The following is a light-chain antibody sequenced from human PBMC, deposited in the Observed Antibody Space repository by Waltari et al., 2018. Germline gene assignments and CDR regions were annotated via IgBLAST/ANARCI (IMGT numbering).Light chain of an antibody. V-gene: IGLV1-51*01. CDR3: GAWDRSLSEFV. CDR1: TSNIGNYY. Sequence: QSVLTQPPSVSAAPGQNVTISCSGSTSNIGNYYLSWYQQFPGTAPKPLIYANRNRPAGIPDRFSASKSGTSGTLDITGLQTGDEADYYCGAWDRSLSEFVFGSGTKVTVL. J-gene: IGLJ1*01. CDR2: ANR.